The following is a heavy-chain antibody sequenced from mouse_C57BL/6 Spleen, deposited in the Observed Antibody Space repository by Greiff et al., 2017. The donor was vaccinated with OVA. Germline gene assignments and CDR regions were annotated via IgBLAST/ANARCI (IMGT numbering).Heavy chain of an antibody. Sequence: EVKLMESGPGLVKPSQSLSLTCSVTGYSITSGYYWNWIRQFPGNKLEWVGYISYDGSNNYNPTLKNRIIITRDTAKNQCFLKLNSVTNEDTATYYCATGDDAMDYWGQGTSVTVAS. CDR3: ATGDDAMDY. CDR2: ISYDGSN. D-gene: IGHD3-1*01. J-gene: IGHJ4*01. V-gene: IGHV3-6*01. CDR1: GYSITSGYY.